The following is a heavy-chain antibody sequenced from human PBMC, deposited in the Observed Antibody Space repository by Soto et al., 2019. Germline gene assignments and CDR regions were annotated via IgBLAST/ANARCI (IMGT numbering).Heavy chain of an antibody. CDR1: GGSFNSGGYY. CDR3: AGLPVVTCGMDV. Sequence: QVQLQESGPGLVKPSQTLSLTCTVSGGSFNSGGYYWSWIRQHPGKGLEWIGYIYFSGTVDYNPSLKSRVTCSLDTSKNQFSLKLSSVTAAGTAVYYCAGLPVVTCGMDVWGQGTAVTVSS. CDR2: IYFSGTV. D-gene: IGHD3-22*01. J-gene: IGHJ6*02. V-gene: IGHV4-31*03.